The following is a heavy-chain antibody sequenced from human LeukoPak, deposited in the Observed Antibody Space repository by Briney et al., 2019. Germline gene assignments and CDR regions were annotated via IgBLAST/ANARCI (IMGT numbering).Heavy chain of an antibody. D-gene: IGHD6-19*01. V-gene: IGHV4-59*08. J-gene: IGHJ4*02. CDR2: IYYSGST. Sequence: SETLSLTCTVYGGTINRLYWSWIRQPPGKGLEWIGNIYYSGSTNYNPSLRGRATISLDTSEKQFSLKVTSVTAADSAVYYCVGGGQWLAFDYWGQGALVTVSS. CDR3: VGGGQWLAFDY. CDR1: GGTINRLY.